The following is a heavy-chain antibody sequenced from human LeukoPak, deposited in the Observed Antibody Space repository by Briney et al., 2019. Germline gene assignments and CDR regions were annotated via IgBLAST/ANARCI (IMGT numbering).Heavy chain of an antibody. CDR1: GFTFSSYW. D-gene: IGHD1-1*01. Sequence: GGSLRLSCAASGFTFSSYWMSWVRQAPGKGLEWVANIKQDGSEKYYVDSVKGRFTISRDNAKNSLYLQMNSLRAEDTAVYYCARDPGAPTTDAFDIWGQGPMVTVSS. CDR3: ARDPGAPTTDAFDI. V-gene: IGHV3-7*01. J-gene: IGHJ3*02. CDR2: IKQDGSEK.